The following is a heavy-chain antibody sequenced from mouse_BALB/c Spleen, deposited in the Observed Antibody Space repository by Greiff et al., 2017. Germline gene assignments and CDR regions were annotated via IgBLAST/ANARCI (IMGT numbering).Heavy chain of an antibody. CDR1: GFTFTDYY. D-gene: IGHD2-1*01. V-gene: IGHV7-3*02. Sequence: EVQGVESGGGLVQPGGSLRLSCATSGFTFTDYYMSWVRQPPGKALEWLGFIRNKANGYTTEYSASVKGRFTISRDNSQSILYLQMNTLRAEDSATYYCARDYGNYVFAYWGQGTLVTVS. CDR2: IRNKANGYTT. CDR3: ARDYGNYVFAY. J-gene: IGHJ3*01.